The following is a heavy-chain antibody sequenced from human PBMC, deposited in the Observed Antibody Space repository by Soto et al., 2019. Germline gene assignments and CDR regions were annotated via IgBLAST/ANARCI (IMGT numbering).Heavy chain of an antibody. J-gene: IGHJ6*02. D-gene: IGHD3-16*01. V-gene: IGHV1-18*01. CDR2: INTYNGNT. Sequence: QVQLVQSGAEVKNPGASVKVSCKASGYTFTRYGIGWARQAPGQGLEWMGWINTYNGNTNYAQNVQGRVTLTTDTSTRTAYMELMSLRSNDTAIYYCAMVDVYVTPSPQDVCGQGTTVIVSS. CDR1: GYTFTRYG. CDR3: AMVDVYVTPSPQDV.